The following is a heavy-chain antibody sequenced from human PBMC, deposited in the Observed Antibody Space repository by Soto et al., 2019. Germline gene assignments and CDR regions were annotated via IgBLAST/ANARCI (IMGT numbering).Heavy chain of an antibody. D-gene: IGHD3-10*01. CDR3: ARNTDYYHGPGSGNGHGF. V-gene: IGHV1-2*02. CDR2: LNPKFGYT. J-gene: IGHJ6*02. CDR1: GYTFTAYY. Sequence: QVQLVQSGAEVKEPGESVRVSCEASGYTFTAYYIHWVRQAPGQGLEWMGWLNPKFGYTTYSQEVQGRVSMNRDMSIGTVYMELSRMTSDDTSIYYCARNTDYYHGPGSGNGHGFWCQGTTVTVSS.